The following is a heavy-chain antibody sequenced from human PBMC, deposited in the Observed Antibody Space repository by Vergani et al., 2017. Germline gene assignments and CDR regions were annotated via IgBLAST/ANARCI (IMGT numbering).Heavy chain of an antibody. V-gene: IGHV1-69*12. Sequence: QVQLVQSGAEVKKPGSSVKVSCKASGGTFSSYAISWVRQAPGQGLEWMGGIIPMFGTAKYAQKLQGRVTITADESTRTAYMELSSLRSEDTAVYYCARGVHRLGIFSSHWYFDLWGRGTLVTVSS. CDR1: GGTFSSYA. CDR2: IIPMFGTA. D-gene: IGHD7-27*01. CDR3: ARGVHRLGIFSSHWYFDL. J-gene: IGHJ2*01.